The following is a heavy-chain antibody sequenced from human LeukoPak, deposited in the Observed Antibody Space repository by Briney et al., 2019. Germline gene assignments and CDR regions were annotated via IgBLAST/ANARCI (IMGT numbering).Heavy chain of an antibody. V-gene: IGHV4-39*01. CDR2: IYYTGST. Sequence: PSETLSLTCSVSGASISGGTYYWGWIRQPPGKGLEWIGSIYYTGSTYDNPSLKSRVTISVDTSKNQFSLKLSSVTAADTAVYYCARRTSNPVGAIDYWGQGTLVTVSS. D-gene: IGHD1-26*01. J-gene: IGHJ4*02. CDR1: GASISGGTYY. CDR3: ARRTSNPVGAIDY.